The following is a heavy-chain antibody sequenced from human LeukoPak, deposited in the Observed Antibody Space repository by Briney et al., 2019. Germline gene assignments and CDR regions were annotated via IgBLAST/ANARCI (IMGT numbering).Heavy chain of an antibody. V-gene: IGHV5-51*01. D-gene: IGHD4-17*01. Sequence: GESLKISCKGSGYSFTSYWNGWVRQLPGKGLEWMGIIYPGDSDTRYSPSFQGQVTISADKSISTAYLQWSSLKASDTAMYYCARHHYGDTAYYYYGMDVWGQGTTVTVSS. J-gene: IGHJ6*02. CDR2: IYPGDSDT. CDR3: ARHHYGDTAYYYYGMDV. CDR1: GYSFTSYW.